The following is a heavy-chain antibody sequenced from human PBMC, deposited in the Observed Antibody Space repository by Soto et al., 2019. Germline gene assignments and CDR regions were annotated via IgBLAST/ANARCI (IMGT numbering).Heavy chain of an antibody. J-gene: IGHJ6*01. CDR3: TRGRAAVAAF. Sequence: SRISQPPGKGREWIGEIYHSGSTNYNPSLKSRVTISVDKSKNQFSLKLSSVTAADTAVDYCTRGRAAVAAFLGQ. D-gene: IGHD2-15*01. V-gene: IGHV4-34*01. CDR2: IYHSGST.